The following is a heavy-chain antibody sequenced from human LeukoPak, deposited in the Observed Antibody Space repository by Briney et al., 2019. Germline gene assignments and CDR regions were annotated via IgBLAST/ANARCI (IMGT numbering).Heavy chain of an antibody. CDR3: AKGDTPSVLGVIY. CDR1: GFTFDDYA. V-gene: IGHV3-9*01. CDR2: ISWNSGSI. J-gene: IGHJ4*02. D-gene: IGHD2-8*02. Sequence: GRSLRLSCAASGFTFDDYAMHWVRQAPGKGLEWVSGISWNSGSIGYADSVRGRFTISRDNAKNSLYLQMNSLRAEDTALYYCAKGDTPSVLGVIYWGQGTLVTVSS.